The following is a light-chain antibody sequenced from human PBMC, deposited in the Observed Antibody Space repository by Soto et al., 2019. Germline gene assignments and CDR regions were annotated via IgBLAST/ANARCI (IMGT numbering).Light chain of an antibody. CDR1: SSDVGGYNY. V-gene: IGLV2-8*01. CDR2: EVS. CDR3: SSYAGSNNRVL. Sequence: QSALTQPPSASGSPGQSVTISCTGTSSDVGGYNYVSWYQQHPGKAPKLMIYEVSKRPSGVPDRFSGSKSGNTASLTVSGLQAEDEADYYGSSYAGSNNRVLFGGGTKLTVL. J-gene: IGLJ2*01.